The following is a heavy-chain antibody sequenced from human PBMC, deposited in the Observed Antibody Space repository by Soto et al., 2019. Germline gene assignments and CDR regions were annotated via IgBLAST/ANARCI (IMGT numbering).Heavy chain of an antibody. CDR3: ARGLHSLFLY. J-gene: IGHJ4*02. Sequence: GGSLRLSCAASGFTFSNYGMHWVRQAPGKGLEWVAVIWYDGNNKYYADSVKGRFTISRDNSNNTLYVQMTSLRAEDTDVYYCARGLHSLFLYWGQGTLVTV. CDR1: GFTFSNYG. V-gene: IGHV3-33*01. CDR2: IWYDGNNK. D-gene: IGHD2-21*01.